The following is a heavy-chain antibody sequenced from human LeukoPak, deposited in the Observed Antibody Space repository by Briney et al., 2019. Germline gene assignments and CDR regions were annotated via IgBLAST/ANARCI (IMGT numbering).Heavy chain of an antibody. CDR1: GGSISPLY. CDR3: ARGGVAAKYYFDF. Sequence: SETLSLTCTVSGGSISPLYWGWIRQPPGKGLEFIGYIYYSGSTNFNPSLKSRVTLSVDTSKSQISLKLTPVTAADTAVYYCARGGVAAKYYFDFWGQGTLVTVSS. J-gene: IGHJ4*02. V-gene: IGHV4-59*11. D-gene: IGHD3-10*01. CDR2: IYYSGST.